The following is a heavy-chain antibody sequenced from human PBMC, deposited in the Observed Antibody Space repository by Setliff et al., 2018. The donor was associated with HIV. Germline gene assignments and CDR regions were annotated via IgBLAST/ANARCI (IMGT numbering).Heavy chain of an antibody. Sequence: SETLSLTCTVSGGSISSNSYYWGWIRQPPGKGLEWIGSIYYSGSTYYNPSLKSRVTISVDTSKNQFSLKLSSVTAADTAVYYCARDDSSGWHFYYYYGMDVWGQGTTVTVSS. CDR2: IYYSGST. V-gene: IGHV4-39*02. CDR1: GGSISSNSYY. J-gene: IGHJ6*02. CDR3: ARDDSSGWHFYYYYGMDV. D-gene: IGHD6-19*01.